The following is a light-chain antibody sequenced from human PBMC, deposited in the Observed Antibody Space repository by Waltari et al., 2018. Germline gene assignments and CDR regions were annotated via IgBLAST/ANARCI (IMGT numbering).Light chain of an antibody. CDR3: SSTDSSLKV. CDR1: AWPKKY. J-gene: IGLJ2*01. V-gene: IGLV3-10*01. CDR2: EDT. Sequence: SFELTQPPSVSVSPGQTARITCPGDAWPKKYASWYQQKSGQAPVLVIYEDTKRPSGIPERFSGSSSRTTATLTITGAQVEDEGDYYCSSTDSSLKVFGGGTKLTVL.